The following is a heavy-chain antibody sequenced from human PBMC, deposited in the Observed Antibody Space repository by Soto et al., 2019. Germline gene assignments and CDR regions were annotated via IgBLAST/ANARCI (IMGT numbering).Heavy chain of an antibody. CDR2: IKPDGSEK. CDR3: ARIGRIAGGGDY. CDR1: GFTFRSYW. D-gene: IGHD6-13*01. J-gene: IGHJ4*02. V-gene: IGHV3-7*01. Sequence: EVQLVESGGGLVQPGGSLRLSCAASGFTFRSYWMSWVRQAPGKGLEWVANIKPDGSEKYYVDSVKGRFTISRDNAKNSRYLQMNSLRAEDTAVYYCARIGRIAGGGDYWGQGTLVTVSS.